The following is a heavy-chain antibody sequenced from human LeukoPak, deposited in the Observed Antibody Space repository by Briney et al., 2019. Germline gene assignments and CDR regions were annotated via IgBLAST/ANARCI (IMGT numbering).Heavy chain of an antibody. CDR1: GFTFSSYS. CDR3: ARERVVVTACFDY. Sequence: PGGSLRLSCAASGFTFSSYSMNWVRQAPGKGLEWVSYISSSSSTIYYADSVKGRFTISRDNAKNSLYLQMNSLRAEDTAVYYCARERVVVTACFDYWGQGTLVTVSS. J-gene: IGHJ4*02. D-gene: IGHD2-21*02. CDR2: ISSSSSTI. V-gene: IGHV3-48*01.